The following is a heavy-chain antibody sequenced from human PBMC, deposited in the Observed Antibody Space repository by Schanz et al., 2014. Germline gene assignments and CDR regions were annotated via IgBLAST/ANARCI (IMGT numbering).Heavy chain of an antibody. CDR2: VNPSVRGT. CDR3: AGAFDSSGYYFDY. D-gene: IGHD3-22*01. V-gene: IGHV1-46*02. J-gene: IGHJ4*02. CDR1: GGTFNSYT. Sequence: QVQLVQSGAEVKKPGSSMKVSCKASGGTFNSYTINWVRQAPGQGLEWMAIVNPSVRGTHFAREFQGRVTVTSDTSTSTVYMELSGLRSEDTAVYYCAGAFDSSGYYFDYWGQGTLVTVSS.